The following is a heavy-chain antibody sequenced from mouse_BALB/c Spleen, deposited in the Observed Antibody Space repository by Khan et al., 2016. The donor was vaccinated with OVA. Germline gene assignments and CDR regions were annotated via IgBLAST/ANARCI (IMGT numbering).Heavy chain of an antibody. Sequence: EVELVESGGGLVKPGGSLKLSCAASGFTFSSYAMSWVRQTPEKRLEWVASINSGGSIYYSDSMKGRFTISRANARNILYLQMRSLRSEDTAMYYCARGHFYGSSYDYWYVDVWGAGTTVTVSS. D-gene: IGHD1-1*01. CDR3: ARGHFYGSSYDYWYVDV. CDR2: INSGGSI. CDR1: GFTFSSYA. V-gene: IGHV5-6-5*01. J-gene: IGHJ1*01.